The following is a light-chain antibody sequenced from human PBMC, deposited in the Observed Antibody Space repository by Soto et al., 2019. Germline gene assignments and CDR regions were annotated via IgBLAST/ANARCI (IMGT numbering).Light chain of an antibody. CDR3: CSYAGSSTWV. J-gene: IGLJ2*01. CDR1: SSDVGSYNL. Sequence: QSALTQPASVSGSPGQSITISCTGTSSDVGSYNLVSWYQQHPGKAPKLMIYEVSKRPSGVSNRFSGSKSGNTASLTISGIQAEDEADYYCCSYAGSSTWVFGGGNKVTVL. V-gene: IGLV2-23*02. CDR2: EVS.